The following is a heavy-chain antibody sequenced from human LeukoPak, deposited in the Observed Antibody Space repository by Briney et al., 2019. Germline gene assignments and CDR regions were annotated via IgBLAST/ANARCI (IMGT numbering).Heavy chain of an antibody. CDR1: GGSISSGGYY. CDR2: IYYSGST. Sequence: SETLSLTCTVSGGSISSGGYYWSWIRQHPGKGLEWIGYIYYSGSTYYNPSLKSRVTISVDTSKDQFSLKLSSVTAADTAVYYCARSRASGYYGDHLYYFDYWGQGTLVTVSS. J-gene: IGHJ4*02. V-gene: IGHV4-31*03. CDR3: ARSRASGYYGDHLYYFDY. D-gene: IGHD4-17*01.